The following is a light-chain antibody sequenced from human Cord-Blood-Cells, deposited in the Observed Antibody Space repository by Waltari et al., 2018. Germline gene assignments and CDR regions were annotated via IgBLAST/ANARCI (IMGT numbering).Light chain of an antibody. V-gene: IGKV3-11*01. J-gene: IGKJ5*01. CDR1: QRVSSY. CDR3: QQRSNWPST. CDR2: DAS. Sequence: EIVLTQSPATLSLSPGERATLSCRASQRVSSYLAWYQQKPGQAPRLLIYDASNRATGIPARFSGSGSGADFTLTISSLEPEDFAVYCCQQRSNWPSTFGQGTRLEIK.